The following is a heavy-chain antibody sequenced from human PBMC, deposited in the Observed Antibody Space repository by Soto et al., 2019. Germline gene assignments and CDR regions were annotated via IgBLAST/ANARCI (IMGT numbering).Heavy chain of an antibody. J-gene: IGHJ6*02. CDR1: GFTFSSYW. Sequence: GGSLRLSCAASGFTFSSYWMSWVRQAPGKGLEWVANIKQDGSEKYYVDSVKGRFTISRDNAKNSLYLQMNSLRAEDTAVYYCASRGWGYYYYGMDVWGQGTKVTVSS. CDR3: ASRGWGYYYYGMDV. V-gene: IGHV3-7*01. D-gene: IGHD7-27*01. CDR2: IKQDGSEK.